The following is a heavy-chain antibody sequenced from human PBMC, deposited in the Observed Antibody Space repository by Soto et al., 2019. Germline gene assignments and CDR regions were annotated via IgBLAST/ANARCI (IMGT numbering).Heavy chain of an antibody. J-gene: IGHJ4*02. CDR3: TSEALEFTWNYAGHY. Sequence: RGESLKISCNASRNTFTTSWIGWVRQMPGKGLEWMGIIYPHDSDTRYFPSFQGQVTISADKSISTAYLEWSSLKASDSAMYYCTSEALEFTWNYAGHYWGQGTLVTVSS. V-gene: IGHV5-51*01. CDR2: IYPHDSDT. CDR1: RNTFTTSW. D-gene: IGHD1-7*01.